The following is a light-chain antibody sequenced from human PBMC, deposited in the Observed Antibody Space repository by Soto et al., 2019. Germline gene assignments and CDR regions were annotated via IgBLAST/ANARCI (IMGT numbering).Light chain of an antibody. V-gene: IGKV1-33*01. J-gene: IGKJ1*01. Sequence: DVRMTQSPSSLSASIGDRVTITCQARQDVSHFLNWFQQKPGKAPKLLIYDASSLETGVPSRFSGRGSGTRFTFTITSLQPEDIATYYCQQYDRLPWTFGQGTKVDIK. CDR1: QDVSHF. CDR2: DAS. CDR3: QQYDRLPWT.